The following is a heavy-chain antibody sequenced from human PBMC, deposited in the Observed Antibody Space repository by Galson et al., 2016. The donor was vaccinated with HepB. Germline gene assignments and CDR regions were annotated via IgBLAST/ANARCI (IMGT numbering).Heavy chain of an antibody. Sequence: SLRLSCAASGFTFSSFGMHWVRQAPGKELEWVAFISYDVTNQKYTDSVKGRFAVSRDNSKNTLYLQMNSLRPDDTAMYFCARDQQVSYDNSGFPKYWGQGTLVSFPS. V-gene: IGHV3-30*03. CDR3: ARDQQVSYDNSGFPKY. J-gene: IGHJ4*02. CDR2: ISYDVTNQ. CDR1: GFTFSSFG. D-gene: IGHD3-22*01.